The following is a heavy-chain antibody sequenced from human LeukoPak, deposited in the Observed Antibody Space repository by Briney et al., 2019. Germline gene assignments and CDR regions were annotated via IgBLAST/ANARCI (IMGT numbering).Heavy chain of an antibody. D-gene: IGHD3-22*01. J-gene: IGHJ3*02. Sequence: ASVKVSCKASGYTFTSYDINWVRQATGQGLEWMGWMNPNSGNTGYAQKFQGRVTMTRNTSISTAYMELSSLRSEDTAVYYCARPYYDSSGYPLGAFDIWGQGTMVTVSS. CDR3: ARPYYDSSGYPLGAFDI. V-gene: IGHV1-8*01. CDR2: MNPNSGNT. CDR1: GYTFTSYD.